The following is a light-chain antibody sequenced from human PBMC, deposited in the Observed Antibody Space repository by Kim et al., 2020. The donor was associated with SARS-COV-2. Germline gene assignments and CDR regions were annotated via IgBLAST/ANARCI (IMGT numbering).Light chain of an antibody. CDR2: QDT. V-gene: IGLV3-1*01. CDR1: RLGNKY. Sequence: VSPGQTASITCSGDRLGNKYVCWYQQKPDQSPVVVIYQDTQRPSGIPERFSGSNSGNTATLTISGTQAMDEADYYCQAWDSTTTVFGGGTQLTVL. CDR3: QAWDSTTTV. J-gene: IGLJ2*01.